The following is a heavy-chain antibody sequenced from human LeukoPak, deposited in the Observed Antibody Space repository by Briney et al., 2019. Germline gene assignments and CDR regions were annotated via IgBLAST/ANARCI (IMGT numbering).Heavy chain of an antibody. CDR3: AKHLAPYYDFWSGYVWFDP. J-gene: IGHJ5*02. V-gene: IGHV3-33*06. CDR2: IWYDGSNK. CDR1: GFTFSSYG. Sequence: PAGRSLRLSCAASGFTFSSYGMHWVRQAPGKGLEWVAVIWYDGSNKYYADSVKGRFTISRDNSKNTLYLQMNSLRAEDTAVYYCAKHLAPYYDFWSGYVWFDPWGQGTMVTVSS. D-gene: IGHD3-3*01.